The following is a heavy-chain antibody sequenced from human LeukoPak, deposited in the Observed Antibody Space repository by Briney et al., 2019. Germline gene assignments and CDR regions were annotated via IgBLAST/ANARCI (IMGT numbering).Heavy chain of an antibody. CDR3: ARGTDLDWIPDY. V-gene: IGHV4-59*01. J-gene: IGHJ4*02. CDR1: GGSISSYY. CDR2: IYYSGST. Sequence: SETLSLTCTVSGGSISSYYWSWIRQPPGKGLEWIGYIYYSGSTNYNPSLKSRVTISVDTSKNQFSLKLSSVTAADTAVYYCARGTDLDWIPDYWGQGTLVTVSS. D-gene: IGHD3-9*01.